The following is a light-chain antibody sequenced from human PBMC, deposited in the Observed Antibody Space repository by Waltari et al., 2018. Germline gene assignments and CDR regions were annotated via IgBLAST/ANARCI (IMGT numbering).Light chain of an antibody. Sequence: QSVLPQPPSASGTPGQRVTVSFSGSRPNIGTNYVYCYQQLPGTAPQLRIISNNQRPSGVPDRFSGSKSGTSASLAISGLRSEDEADYYCAAWDDSLSGKVFGGGTKLTVL. CDR1: RPNIGTNY. CDR3: AAWDDSLSGKV. J-gene: IGLJ3*02. CDR2: SNN. V-gene: IGLV1-47*02.